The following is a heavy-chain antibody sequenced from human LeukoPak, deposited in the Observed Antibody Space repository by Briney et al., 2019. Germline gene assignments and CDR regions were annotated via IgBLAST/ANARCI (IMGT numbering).Heavy chain of an antibody. CDR1: GFTFSSYG. CDR2: IRHDGSNK. J-gene: IGHJ4*02. D-gene: IGHD6-13*01. Sequence: GGSLRLSCAASGFTFSSYGMHWVRQAPGKGLEWVAFIRHDGSNKYYADSVKGRFTISRDNSKNTLYLQMNSLRAEDTAVYYCANSRRQQLVLGYWGQGTLVTVSS. CDR3: ANSRRQQLVLGY. V-gene: IGHV3-30*02.